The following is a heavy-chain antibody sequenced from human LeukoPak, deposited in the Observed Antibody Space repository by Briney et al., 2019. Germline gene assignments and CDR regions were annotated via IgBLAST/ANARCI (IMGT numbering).Heavy chain of an antibody. CDR2: ISGSGGGT. CDR1: GFTFSSYA. D-gene: IGHD2-2*01. Sequence: GGSLRLSCAASGFTFSSYAMSWVRQAPRKGLEWVSTISGSGGGTYYAESVKGRFTISRDNSKNMLYLQMNSLRAEDTAVYHCAKGSVVVVPAAWGQGTLVTVSS. J-gene: IGHJ5*02. V-gene: IGHV3-23*01. CDR3: AKGSVVVVPAA.